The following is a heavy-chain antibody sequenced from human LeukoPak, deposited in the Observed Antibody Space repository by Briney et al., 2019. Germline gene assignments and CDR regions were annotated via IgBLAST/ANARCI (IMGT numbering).Heavy chain of an antibody. V-gene: IGHV3-23*01. Sequence: PGGSLRLSCAGSGFTFSNYGMSWVRQAPGKGLEWVSAISGSGGSTYYADSVKGRFTISRDNSKNTLYLQMNSLRAEDTAVYYCARYFMVRSPPDYWGQGTLVTVSS. CDR1: GFTFSNYG. J-gene: IGHJ4*02. D-gene: IGHD3-10*01. CDR2: ISGSGGST. CDR3: ARYFMVRSPPDY.